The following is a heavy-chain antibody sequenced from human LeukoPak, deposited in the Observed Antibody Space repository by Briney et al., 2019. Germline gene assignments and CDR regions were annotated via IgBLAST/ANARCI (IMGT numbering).Heavy chain of an antibody. CDR2: ISNGGSTI. CDR3: ARHDTGDAFDY. D-gene: IGHD2-21*01. V-gene: IGHV3-48*03. CDR1: GFSFSTHW. J-gene: IGHJ4*02. Sequence: PGGSLRLSCAGSGFSFSTHWMSWVRQAPGKGLEWIAYISNGGSTIYYADSVKGRFTISRDNAKNSLSLQMNSLRVEDTAVYYCARHDTGDAFDYWGQGALVIVSS.